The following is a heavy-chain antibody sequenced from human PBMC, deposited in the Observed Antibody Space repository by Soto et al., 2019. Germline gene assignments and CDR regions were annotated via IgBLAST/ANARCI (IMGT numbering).Heavy chain of an antibody. V-gene: IGHV4-34*01. J-gene: IGHJ5*02. CDR2: INHSGSP. D-gene: IGHD1-1*01. Sequence: SETLSLTCALYGMSFSGYYWSWLRQPPGKGLEWIGDINHSGSPNYNPSLKSRVTISVDTSKNQFSLKMTSVTAADTAVYYCATANWSHHYFDPWGQGTLVTVS. CDR3: ATANWSHHYFDP. CDR1: GMSFSGYY.